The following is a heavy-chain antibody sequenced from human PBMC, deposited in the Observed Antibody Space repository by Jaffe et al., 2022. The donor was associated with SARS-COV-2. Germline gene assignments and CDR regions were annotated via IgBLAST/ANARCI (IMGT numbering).Heavy chain of an antibody. V-gene: IGHV3-9*01. J-gene: IGHJ3*02. CDR1: GFTFDDYA. Sequence: EVQLVESGGGLVQPGRSLRLSCAASGFTFDDYAMHWVRQAPGKGLEWVSGISWNSGSIGYADSVKGRFTISRDNAKNSLYLQMNSLRAEDTALYYCAKDISQLWFGELLYGAFDIWGQGTMVTVSS. D-gene: IGHD3-10*01. CDR3: AKDISQLWFGELLYGAFDI. CDR2: ISWNSGSI.